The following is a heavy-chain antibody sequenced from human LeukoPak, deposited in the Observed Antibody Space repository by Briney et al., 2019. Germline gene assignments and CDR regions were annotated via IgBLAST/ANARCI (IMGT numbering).Heavy chain of an antibody. CDR3: ARSRGDDYNDY. J-gene: IGHJ4*02. Sequence: GGSLRLSCAASGFTFSSYAMNWVRQAPGKGLEWVSAISGGGVDSYYADSVKGRFTISRDNSKDTLYLQMNSLRAEDTAVYYCARSRGDDYNDYWGQGTLVTVSS. CDR1: GFTFSSYA. D-gene: IGHD5-24*01. V-gene: IGHV3-23*01. CDR2: ISGGGVDS.